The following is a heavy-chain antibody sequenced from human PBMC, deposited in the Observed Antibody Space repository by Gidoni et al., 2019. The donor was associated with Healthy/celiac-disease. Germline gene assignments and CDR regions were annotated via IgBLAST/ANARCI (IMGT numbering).Heavy chain of an antibody. CDR2: ISSSSSYI. D-gene: IGHD2-15*01. CDR3: ARDRKQLYCSGGSCYWEWFDP. V-gene: IGHV3-21*01. J-gene: IGHJ5*02. CDR1: GFTFTSYS. Sequence: EVQLVESGGGLVKPGGSLRLSCAASGFTFTSYSMNWVRQAPGKGLEWVSSISSSSSYIYYGDSVKGRFNISRDNAKNSLYLQMNSLRAEDTAVYYCARDRKQLYCSGGSCYWEWFDPWGQGTLVTVSS.